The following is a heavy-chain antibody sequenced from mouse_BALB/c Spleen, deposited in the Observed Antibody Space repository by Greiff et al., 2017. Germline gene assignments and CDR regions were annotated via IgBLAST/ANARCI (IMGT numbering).Heavy chain of an antibody. CDR2: ISSGGSYT. J-gene: IGHJ3*01. CDR3: ARQKLSTMITTSWFAY. D-gene: IGHD2-4*01. Sequence: EVQVVESGGGLVKPGGSLKLSCAASGFTFSSYAMSWVRQTPEKRLEWVATISSGGSYTYYPDSVKGRFTISRDNAKNTLYLQMSSLRSEDTAMYYCARQKLSTMITTSWFAYWGQGTLVTVSA. CDR1: GFTFSSYA. V-gene: IGHV5-9-3*01.